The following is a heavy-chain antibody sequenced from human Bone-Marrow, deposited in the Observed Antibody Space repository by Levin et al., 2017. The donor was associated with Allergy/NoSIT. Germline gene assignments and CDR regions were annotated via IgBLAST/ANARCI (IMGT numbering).Heavy chain of an antibody. J-gene: IGHJ3*02. D-gene: IGHD7-27*01. CDR1: GFTFRSYG. V-gene: IGHV3-30*18. Sequence: GGSLRLSCVASGFTFRSYGMHWVRQAPGKGLEWVAVVSSDGRTKYYADSVKGRFTISRDNSKDTLSLQVNSLSAEDTAVYYCAKEAGWGQNAFDIWGQGTMVTVSS. CDR2: VSSDGRTK. CDR3: AKEAGWGQNAFDI.